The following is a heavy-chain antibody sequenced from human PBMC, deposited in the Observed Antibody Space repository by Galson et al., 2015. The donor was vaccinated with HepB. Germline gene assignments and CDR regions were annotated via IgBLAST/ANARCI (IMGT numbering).Heavy chain of an antibody. CDR1: GFTFDDYA. J-gene: IGHJ4*02. Sequence: SLRLSCAASGFTFDDYAMHWVRQAPGKGLEWVSGISWNSGSIGYADSVKGRSTISRDNAKNSLYLQMNSLRAEDTALYYCAKDYYYDSSGYPGYFDYWGQGTLVTVSS. CDR3: AKDYYYDSSGYPGYFDY. CDR2: ISWNSGSI. D-gene: IGHD3-22*01. V-gene: IGHV3-9*01.